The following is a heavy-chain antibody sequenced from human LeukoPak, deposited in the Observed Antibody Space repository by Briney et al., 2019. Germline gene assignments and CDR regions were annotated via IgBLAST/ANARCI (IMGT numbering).Heavy chain of an antibody. CDR1: GYTFTGYY. CDR3: ARVYCSSTSCYWDY. D-gene: IGHD2-2*01. V-gene: IGHV1-2*02. CDR2: INPNSGGT. Sequence: ASVKVSCKASGYTFTGYYMHWVRQAPGQGLEWMGWINPNSGGTNYAQKFQGRVTMTRDTSISTAYMELSRLGSDDTAVYYCARVYCSSTSCYWDYWGQGTLVTVSS. J-gene: IGHJ4*02.